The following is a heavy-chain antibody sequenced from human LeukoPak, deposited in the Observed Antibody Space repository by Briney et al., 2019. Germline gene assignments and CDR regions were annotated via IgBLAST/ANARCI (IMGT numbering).Heavy chain of an antibody. CDR1: GGSFSGYY. J-gene: IGHJ4*02. CDR3: ARRGTYYYDSSGYYPFRY. D-gene: IGHD3-22*01. CDR2: INHSGST. V-gene: IGHV4-34*01. Sequence: SETLSLTCAVYGGSFSGYYWSWIRQPPGKGLEWIGEINHSGSTNYNPSFKSRVTISVDTSKNQFSLKLSSVTAADTAVYYCARRGTYYYDSSGYYPFRYWGQGTLVTVSS.